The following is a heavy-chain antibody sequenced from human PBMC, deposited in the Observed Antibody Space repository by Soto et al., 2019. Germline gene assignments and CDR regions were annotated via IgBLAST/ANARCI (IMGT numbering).Heavy chain of an antibody. J-gene: IGHJ3*02. CDR3: ARDRGYSRYQTMDAFDI. CDR2: IYYSGST. V-gene: IGHV4-31*03. CDR1: GGSISSGGYY. D-gene: IGHD5-12*01. Sequence: QVQLQESGPGLVKPSQTLSLTCTVSGGSISSGGYYWSWIRQHPGKGLEWIGYIYYSGSTYYNPSLKSRVTISVDTSKNQFSLKLSSVTAADTAVYYCARDRGYSRYQTMDAFDIWGQGTMVTVSS.